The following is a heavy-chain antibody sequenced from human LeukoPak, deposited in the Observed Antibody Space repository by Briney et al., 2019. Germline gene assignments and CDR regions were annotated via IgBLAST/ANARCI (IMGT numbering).Heavy chain of an antibody. D-gene: IGHD2-15*01. CDR2: INPNSGGA. CDR3: ARVVGYCSGGGCYGLDY. J-gene: IGHJ4*02. Sequence: ASVKVSCKASGYSFTAQYMHWVRQAPGQGLEWMGWINPNSGGANFAQTFQGRVTMTRDTSIKTAFMELSRLTSDDTAVYYCARVVGYCSGGGCYGLDYWGQGTLVTVSS. CDR1: GYSFTAQY. V-gene: IGHV1-2*02.